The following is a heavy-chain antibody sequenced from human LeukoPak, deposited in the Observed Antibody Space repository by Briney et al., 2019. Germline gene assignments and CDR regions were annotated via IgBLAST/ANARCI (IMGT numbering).Heavy chain of an antibody. V-gene: IGHV3-15*01. CDR3: ADVGSGSFQTPN. D-gene: IGHD3-10*01. CDR2: IKSKTDGGTT. Sequence: GGSLRLSCAASGFTFSNAWMSWVRQAPGKGLEWVGRIKSKTDGGTTDCAVPVKGRFTISRDDSKNTLYLQMDSLRTEDTAVYYCADVGSGSFQTPNWGQGTLVTVSS. CDR1: GFTFSNAW. J-gene: IGHJ4*02.